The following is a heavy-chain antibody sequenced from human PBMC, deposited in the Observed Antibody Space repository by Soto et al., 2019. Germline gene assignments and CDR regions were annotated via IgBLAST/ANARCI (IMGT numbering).Heavy chain of an antibody. CDR3: AREVGSGSYLGYYYYYGMDV. D-gene: IGHD3-10*01. J-gene: IGHJ6*02. CDR1: GGSISSYY. V-gene: IGHV4-59*01. CDR2: IYYSGST. Sequence: SETLSLTCTVSGGSISSYYWSWIRQPPGKGLEWIGYIYYSGSTNYNPSLKSRVTISVDTSKNQFSLKLSSVTAADTAVYYCAREVGSGSYLGYYYYYGMDVLGQGTTVT.